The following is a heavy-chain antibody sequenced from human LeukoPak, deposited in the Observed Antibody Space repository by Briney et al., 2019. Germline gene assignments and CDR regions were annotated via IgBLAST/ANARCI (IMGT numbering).Heavy chain of an antibody. CDR3: ARGYCSSTSCPKGGMDV. V-gene: IGHV4-34*01. Sequence: PSETLSLTCAVYGGSFSGYYWSWIRQPPGKGLEWIGEINHSGSTNYNPSLKSRVTISVDTSKNQFSLKLSSVTAADTAVYYCARGYCSSTSCPKGGMDVWGQGTTVTVSS. D-gene: IGHD2-2*01. CDR1: GGSFSGYY. CDR2: INHSGST. J-gene: IGHJ6*02.